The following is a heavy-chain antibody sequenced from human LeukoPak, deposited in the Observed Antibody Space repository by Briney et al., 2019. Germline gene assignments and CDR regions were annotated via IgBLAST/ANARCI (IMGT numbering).Heavy chain of an antibody. J-gene: IGHJ6*02. CDR3: ARVPSSYGYYYGMDV. V-gene: IGHV7-4-1*02. CDR1: GYTFTCYA. Sequence: ASVKVSCKASGYTFTCYAMNWVRQAPGQGLEWMGWINTNTGNPTYAQGFTGRFVFSLDTSVSTAYLQISSLKAEDAAVYYCARVPSSYGYYYGMDVWGQGTTVNVSS. CDR2: INTNTGNP. D-gene: IGHD5-18*01.